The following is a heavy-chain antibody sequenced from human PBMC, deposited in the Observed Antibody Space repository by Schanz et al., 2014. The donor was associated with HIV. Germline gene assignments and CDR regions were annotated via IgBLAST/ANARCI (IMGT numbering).Heavy chain of an antibody. J-gene: IGHJ6*02. V-gene: IGHV3-23*01. D-gene: IGHD6-6*01. CDR3: AKGGSSSVLAYYCYGMDV. CDR1: GFRFSSYA. Sequence: EVLLLESGGGLVQPGGSLRLSCAASGFRFSSYAMSWVRQAPGKGLEWVASIRGSGGSTYYTDSVKGRFTISRDNSKSTLYLQLSSLRADDTAIYYCAKGGSSSVLAYYCYGMDVWGRGTTVTVSS. CDR2: IRGSGGST.